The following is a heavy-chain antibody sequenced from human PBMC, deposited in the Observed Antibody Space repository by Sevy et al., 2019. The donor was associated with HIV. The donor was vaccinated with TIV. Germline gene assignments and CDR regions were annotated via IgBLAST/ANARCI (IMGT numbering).Heavy chain of an antibody. D-gene: IGHD1-26*01. CDR3: ARESPTRLHIVGATTDAFHI. CDR1: GFTFSSYS. V-gene: IGHV3-48*01. J-gene: IGHJ3*02. Sequence: GGSLRLSCAASGFTFSSYSMNWVRQAPGKGLEWVSYISSSSSTIYYADSVKGRFTISRDNAKNSLYLQMNSLRAEDTAVYYCARESPTRLHIVGATTDAFHIWGQGTMVTVSS. CDR2: ISSSSSTI.